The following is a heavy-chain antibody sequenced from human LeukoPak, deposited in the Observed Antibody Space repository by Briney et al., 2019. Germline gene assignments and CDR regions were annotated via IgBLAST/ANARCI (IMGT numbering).Heavy chain of an antibody. CDR3: ARGFRRYSYGVDY. V-gene: IGHV4-34*01. CDR1: GGSFSGYY. J-gene: IGHJ4*02. D-gene: IGHD5-18*01. Sequence: SETLSLTCAVYGGSFSGYYWSWIRQPPGKGLEWIGEINHSGSTNYNPSLKSRVTISVDTSKNQFSLKLSSVTAADTAVYYCARGFRRYSYGVDYWGQGTLVTVSS. CDR2: INHSGST.